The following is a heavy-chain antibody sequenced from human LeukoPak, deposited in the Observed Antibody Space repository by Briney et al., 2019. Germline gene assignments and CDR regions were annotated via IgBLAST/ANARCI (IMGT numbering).Heavy chain of an antibody. D-gene: IGHD2-15*01. CDR1: GFTFSSYA. J-gene: IGHJ4*02. CDR3: ARDIVVVVAATGSLVFDY. V-gene: IGHV3-30-3*01. Sequence: GGSLRLSCAASGFTFSSYAMHWVRQASGKGLEWVAVISYDGSNKYYADSVKGRFTISRDNSKNTLYLQMNSLRAEDTAVYYCARDIVVVVAATGSLVFDYWGQGTLVTVSS. CDR2: ISYDGSNK.